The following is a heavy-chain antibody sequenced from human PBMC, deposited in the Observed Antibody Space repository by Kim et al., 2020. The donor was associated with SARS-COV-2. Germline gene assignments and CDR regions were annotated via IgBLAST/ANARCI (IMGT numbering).Heavy chain of an antibody. J-gene: IGHJ4*01. D-gene: IGHD3-22*01. CDR3: ARDHYYDSSGYYFDY. V-gene: IGHV3-30*04. CDR1: GFTFSSYA. CDR2: ISYDGSNK. Sequence: GGSLRLSCAASGFTFSSYAMHWVRQAPGKGLEWVAVISYDGSNKYYADSVKGRFTISRDNSKNTLYLQMNSLRAEDTAVYYCARDHYYDSSGYYFDYWG.